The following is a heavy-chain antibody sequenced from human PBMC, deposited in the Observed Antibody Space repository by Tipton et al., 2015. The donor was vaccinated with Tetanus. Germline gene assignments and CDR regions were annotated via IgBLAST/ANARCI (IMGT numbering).Heavy chain of an antibody. CDR3: ARGHSPLYNWNVGYFDF. CDR2: ILPALSTT. V-gene: IGHV1-69*18. D-gene: IGHD1-20*01. Sequence: QLVQSGAEVKKPGSSVKVSCKASGGGFRKFAISWLRQAPGHGFELMGTILPALSTTTYEQKFRGRITITADGSTSTAYMELSSLTSDDTAVYFCARGHSPLYNWNVGYFDFWGQGTLVTVSS. CDR1: GGGFRKFA. J-gene: IGHJ4*02.